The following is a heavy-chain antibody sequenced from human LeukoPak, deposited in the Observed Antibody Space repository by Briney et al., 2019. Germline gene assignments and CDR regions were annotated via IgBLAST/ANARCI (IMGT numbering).Heavy chain of an antibody. J-gene: IGHJ5*02. D-gene: IGHD6-13*01. CDR2: IYYSGST. CDR1: GGSISSYY. Sequence: SETLPLTCTVSGGSISSYYWSWIRQPPGKGLEWIGYIYYSGSTNYNPSLKSRVTISVDTSKNQFSLKLSSVTAADTAVYYCAAQTGYSSSWYASWGQGTLVTVSS. V-gene: IGHV4-59*01. CDR3: AAQTGYSSSWYAS.